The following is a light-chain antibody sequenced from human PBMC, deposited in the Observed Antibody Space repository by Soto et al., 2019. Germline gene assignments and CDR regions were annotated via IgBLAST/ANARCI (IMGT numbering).Light chain of an antibody. Sequence: EIVLTQSPGTLSLSPGESATLSCRASQSVRSNYLAWYQQKPGQAPRLLIFGASNRATVIPPRFHGRGSGTDFTLTISRLEPEDFGGYYCQQYGSSPLTFGGGTKVDIK. CDR1: QSVRSNY. CDR2: GAS. CDR3: QQYGSSPLT. J-gene: IGKJ4*01. V-gene: IGKV3-20*01.